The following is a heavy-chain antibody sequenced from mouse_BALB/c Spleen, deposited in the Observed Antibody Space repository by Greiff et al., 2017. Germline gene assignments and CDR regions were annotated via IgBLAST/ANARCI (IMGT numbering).Heavy chain of an antibody. V-gene: IGHV14-3*02. D-gene: IGHD1-1*01. J-gene: IGHJ2*01. Sequence: VQLQQSGAELVKPGASVKLSCTASGFNIKDTYMHWVKQRPEQGLEWIGRIDPANGNTKYDPKFQGKATITADTSSNTAYLQLSSLTSEDTAVYYCAPYGSSYDYFDYWGQGTTLTVSA. CDR2: IDPANGNT. CDR3: APYGSSYDYFDY. CDR1: GFNIKDTY.